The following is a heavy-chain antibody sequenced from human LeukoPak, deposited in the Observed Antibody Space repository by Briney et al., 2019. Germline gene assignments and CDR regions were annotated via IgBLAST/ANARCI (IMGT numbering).Heavy chain of an antibody. V-gene: IGHV1-8*03. CDR3: VRRSGSGRNPFHI. D-gene: IGHD3-10*01. Sequence: EAPVRVSCKASGYTFTTYDINWVRQATGQGLEWMGWINTNSGNTGYAQKFQGRVTITRSVSISTAYMELNSLRSEDTAVYYCVRRSGSGRNPFHIWGQGTIVTVSS. J-gene: IGHJ3*02. CDR1: GYTFTTYD. CDR2: INTNSGNT.